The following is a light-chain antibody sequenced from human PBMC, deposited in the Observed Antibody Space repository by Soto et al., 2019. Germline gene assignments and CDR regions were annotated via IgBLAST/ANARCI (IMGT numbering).Light chain of an antibody. CDR2: EVN. J-gene: IGLJ1*01. CDR3: SSYTTSITYV. CDR1: NSDVGSDNH. V-gene: IGLV2-18*02. Sequence: QSALTQPPSVSGSPGQSVTISCTGTNSDVGSDNHVSWYQQPPGTAPKLVIYEVNNRPSGVPDRFSGSKSGNTASLTISWRQAEDEADYYCSSYTTSITYVFGTGTKLTVL.